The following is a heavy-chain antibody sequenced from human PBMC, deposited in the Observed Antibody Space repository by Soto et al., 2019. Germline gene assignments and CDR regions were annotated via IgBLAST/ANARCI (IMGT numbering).Heavy chain of an antibody. Sequence: PGGSLRLSCAASGFTFSSYAMSWVRQAPGKGLEWVSLISGGGRSTYYADSVRGRFTISRDNSKNTLYLQMNSVRAEDTAVYYCAKVRWTQIWSDFDYWGQGTLVTVSS. CDR2: ISGGGRST. V-gene: IGHV3-23*01. CDR1: GFTFSSYA. J-gene: IGHJ4*02. CDR3: AKVRWTQIWSDFDY. D-gene: IGHD5-18*01.